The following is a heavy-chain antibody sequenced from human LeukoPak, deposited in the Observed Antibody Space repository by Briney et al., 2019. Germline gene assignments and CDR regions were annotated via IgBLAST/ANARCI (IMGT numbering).Heavy chain of an antibody. CDR3: ARGIYYFDY. CDR2: IYYSGST. J-gene: IGHJ4*02. CDR1: GYSISSGYY. D-gene: IGHD1-14*01. Sequence: SETLSLTCTVSGYSISSGYYWGWIRQPPGKGLEWIGYIYYSGSTYYNPSLKSRLTISVDTSKNQFSLKLGSVTAADTAVYYCARGIYYFDYWGQGTLVTVSS. V-gene: IGHV4-30-4*08.